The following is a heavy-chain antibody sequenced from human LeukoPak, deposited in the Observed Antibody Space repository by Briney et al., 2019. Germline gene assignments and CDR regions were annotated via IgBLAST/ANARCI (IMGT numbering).Heavy chain of an antibody. CDR3: ATDRNYGILTGGRAYYFDY. J-gene: IGHJ4*02. CDR2: INPSGGST. D-gene: IGHD3-9*01. V-gene: IGHV1-46*01. CDR1: EYTFTNYY. Sequence: ASVKVSCKASEYTFTNYYIHWVRQAPGQGLEWMGIINPSGGSTNYAQKFQGRVTMTRGTSTSTVYMELSSLRSEDTAVYYCATDRNYGILTGGRAYYFDYWGQGTLVTVSS.